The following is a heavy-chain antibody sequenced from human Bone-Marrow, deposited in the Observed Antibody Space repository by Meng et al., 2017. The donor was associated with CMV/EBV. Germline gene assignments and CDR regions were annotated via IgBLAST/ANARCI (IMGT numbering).Heavy chain of an antibody. V-gene: IGHV4-39*01. J-gene: IGHJ4*02. D-gene: IGHD3-22*01. CDR3: ARRSDYYDSSGYFAY. CDR1: GGSISSSSYY. CDR2: IYYSGST. Sequence: SETLSLTCTVSGGSISSSSYYWGWIRQPPGKGLGWIGSIYYSGSTYYNPSLKSRVTISVDTSKNQFSLKLSSVTAADTAVYYCARRSDYYDSSGYFAYWGRGNRVYGAS.